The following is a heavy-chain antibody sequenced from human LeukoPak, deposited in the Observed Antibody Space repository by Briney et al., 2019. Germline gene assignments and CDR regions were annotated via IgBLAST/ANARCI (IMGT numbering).Heavy chain of an antibody. Sequence: GGSLRLSCAASGFTFSNYWMSWVRQAPGKGLEWVANIKQDGSEKYYVDSVKGRFTISRDNAKNSLYLQMNSLRAEDTAVYYCAKGSAADIVVVPAYDYWGQGTLVTVSS. CDR3: AKGSAADIVVVPAYDY. D-gene: IGHD2-2*01. V-gene: IGHV3-7*03. J-gene: IGHJ4*02. CDR2: IKQDGSEK. CDR1: GFTFSNYW.